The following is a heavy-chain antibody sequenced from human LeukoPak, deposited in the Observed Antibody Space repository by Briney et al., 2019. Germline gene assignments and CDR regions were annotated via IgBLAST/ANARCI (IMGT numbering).Heavy chain of an antibody. CDR2: ISYDGSNK. Sequence: GGSLRLSCAASGFTFSSYGMHWVRQAPGKGLEWVAVISYDGSNKYYADSVKGRFTISRDNSKNTLYLQMNSLRAEDTAVYYCAKDEVAAAGTILFVHWGQGTLVTVSS. D-gene: IGHD6-13*01. V-gene: IGHV3-30*18. J-gene: IGHJ4*02. CDR1: GFTFSSYG. CDR3: AKDEVAAAGTILFVH.